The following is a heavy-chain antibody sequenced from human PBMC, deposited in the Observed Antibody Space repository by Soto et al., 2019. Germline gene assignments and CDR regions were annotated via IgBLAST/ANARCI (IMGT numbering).Heavy chain of an antibody. CDR2: ISDNGGDT. Sequence: GGSLRLSCAASGFTFSSYALSWVRQAPGRGLEWVSAISDNGGDTFYADSVKGRFTISRDNSKNTLYLQMYSLRAEDTAIYYYSKDPIVGGTVTAWGQGTLVTVSS. V-gene: IGHV3-23*01. D-gene: IGHD1-26*01. CDR1: GFTFSSYA. CDR3: SKDPIVGGTVTA. J-gene: IGHJ5*02.